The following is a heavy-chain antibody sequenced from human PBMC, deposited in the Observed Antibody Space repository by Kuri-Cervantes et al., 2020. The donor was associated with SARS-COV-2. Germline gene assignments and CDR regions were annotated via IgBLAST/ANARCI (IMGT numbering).Heavy chain of an antibody. CDR3: ARQGTIVVVPAALKTYFDY. J-gene: IGHJ4*02. Sequence: GSLRLSCTVSGGSISSSSYYWGWIRQPPGKGLGWIGSIYYSGSTYYNPSLKSRVTISVDTSKNQFSLKLSSVTAADTAVYYCARQGTIVVVPAALKTYFDYWGQGTLVTVSS. V-gene: IGHV4-39*01. CDR2: IYYSGST. D-gene: IGHD2-2*01. CDR1: GGSISSSSYY.